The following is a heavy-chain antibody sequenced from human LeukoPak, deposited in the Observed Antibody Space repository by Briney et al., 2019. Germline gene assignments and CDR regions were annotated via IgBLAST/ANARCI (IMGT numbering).Heavy chain of an antibody. V-gene: IGHV1-46*01. CDR2: INPSGGST. J-gene: IGHJ3*02. CDR3: ARERVADSSGYYYGRNAFDI. CDR1: GYTFTGYY. D-gene: IGHD3-22*01. Sequence: GASVKVSSKASGYTFTGYYMHWVRQAPGQGLEWMGIINPSGGSTSYAQKFQGRVTMTRDTSTSTVYMELSSLRSEDTAVYYCARERVADSSGYYYGRNAFDIWGQGTMVTVSS.